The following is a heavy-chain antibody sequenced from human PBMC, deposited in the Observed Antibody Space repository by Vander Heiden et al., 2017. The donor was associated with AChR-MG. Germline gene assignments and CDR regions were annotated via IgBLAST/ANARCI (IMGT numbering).Heavy chain of an antibody. CDR3: ARDFVIGYYDDSSGYYPY. V-gene: IGHV1-18*01. CDR1: GYTFTSHG. J-gene: IGHJ4*02. Sequence: QVQLVQSGAEVKKPGASVKVACKASGYTFTSHGISWVRQAPGQGLEWRGWISAYNGNTNYAQKLQGRVNMTTDTSTSTAYMELRSLRSDDTAVYYCARDFVIGYYDDSSGYYPYWGQGTLVTVSS. D-gene: IGHD3-22*01. CDR2: ISAYNGNT.